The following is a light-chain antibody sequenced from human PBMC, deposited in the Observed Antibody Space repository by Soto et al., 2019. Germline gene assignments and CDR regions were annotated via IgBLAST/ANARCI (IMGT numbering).Light chain of an antibody. J-gene: IGKJ1*01. Sequence: EIVLTQSPGTLSLSPGARAPLSCRASQSVSSSYLAWYQQKPGQAPRLLLFGASSRATGIPDRFSGSGSGTDFTLTISRLEPEDFAVYYCQQYGSSPWTFGQGTKVDIK. V-gene: IGKV3-20*01. CDR2: GAS. CDR1: QSVSSSY. CDR3: QQYGSSPWT.